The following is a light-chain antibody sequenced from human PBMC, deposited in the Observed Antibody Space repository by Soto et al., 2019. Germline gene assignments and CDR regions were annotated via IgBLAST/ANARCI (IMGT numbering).Light chain of an antibody. CDR1: QSVSSN. V-gene: IGKV3-15*01. J-gene: IGKJ1*01. Sequence: EIVMPQSPATLSVSPGERATLSCRASQSVSSNLAWYQQKPGQAPRLLIYGASTRATGIPARFSGSGSGTEFILTISSLQSEDFAVYYCQQYNNWPPWTFGQGTKVDIK. CDR3: QQYNNWPPWT. CDR2: GAS.